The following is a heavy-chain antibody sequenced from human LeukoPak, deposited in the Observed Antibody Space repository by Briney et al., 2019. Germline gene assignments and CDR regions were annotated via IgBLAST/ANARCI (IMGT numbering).Heavy chain of an antibody. Sequence: ASVKVSCKASDYTFTGYGISWVRQAPGQGLEWMGWVSTYNGNTDYGQKFQGRVIMTTDTATSTVHLDLRSLRSDDTAVYYCARAHSLGGSYYLFDYWGQGTLVTVSS. CDR1: DYTFTGYG. D-gene: IGHD1-26*01. V-gene: IGHV1-18*01. CDR2: VSTYNGNT. CDR3: ARAHSLGGSYYLFDY. J-gene: IGHJ4*02.